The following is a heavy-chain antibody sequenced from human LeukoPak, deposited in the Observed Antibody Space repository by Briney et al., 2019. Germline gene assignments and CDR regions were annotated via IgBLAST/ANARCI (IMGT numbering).Heavy chain of an antibody. CDR2: IKQDGSET. CDR1: GFTFRRYW. J-gene: IGHJ5*02. CDR3: ARGGQAGTGDL. D-gene: IGHD3-10*01. V-gene: IGHV3-7*01. Sequence: GGSLRLSCAASGFTFRRYWMSWVRQSPRKWLEWVANIKQDGSETYHVDSVKGRFTISRDNDKDSLYLEMNSLRAEDRAVYYCARGGQAGTGDLWGQGTLVTVSS.